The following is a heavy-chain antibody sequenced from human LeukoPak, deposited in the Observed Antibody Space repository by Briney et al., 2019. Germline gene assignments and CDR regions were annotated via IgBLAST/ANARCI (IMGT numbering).Heavy chain of an antibody. CDR2: ISSGSSYI. CDR1: GFTFSSYS. J-gene: IGHJ5*02. Sequence: PGGSLRLSCAASGFTFSSYSMNWVRQAPGKGLEWVSSISSGSSYIYYADSVKGRFTISRDNAKNSLYLQMNSLRAEDTAVYYCAKERNIQYANWFDPWGQGTLVTVSS. D-gene: IGHD4-11*01. CDR3: AKERNIQYANWFDP. V-gene: IGHV3-21*01.